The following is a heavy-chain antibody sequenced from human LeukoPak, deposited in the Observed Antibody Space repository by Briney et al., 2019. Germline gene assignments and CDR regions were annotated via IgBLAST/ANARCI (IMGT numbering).Heavy chain of an antibody. CDR1: GYSFTSYW. D-gene: IGHD3-9*01. CDR3: ARRDYDILTGYANYFDY. V-gene: IGHV5-51*01. CDR2: IYPGDSDT. Sequence: GESLKISCKGSGYSFTSYWIGWVRQMPGKGLEWMGIIYPGDSDTRYSPSFQGQVTISADKSISTAYLQWSSLKASDTAMYYCARRDYDILTGYANYFDYWGQGTLVTVSS. J-gene: IGHJ4*02.